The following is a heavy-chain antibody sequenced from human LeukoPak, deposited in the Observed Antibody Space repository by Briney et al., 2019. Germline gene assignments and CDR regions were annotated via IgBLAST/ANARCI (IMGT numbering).Heavy chain of an antibody. J-gene: IGHJ4*02. Sequence: GGSLRLSCAASGFTFINYDITWVRQAPGRGLEWVSSISATTIYRFSAGSVRGRFTISRDNVENSLYLQMNNLRGEDTAVYYCARIGLGRDAYNSFDYWGQGILVTVSS. CDR3: ARIGLGRDAYNSFDY. D-gene: IGHD5-24*01. CDR2: ISATTIYR. V-gene: IGHV3-21*01. CDR1: GFTFINYD.